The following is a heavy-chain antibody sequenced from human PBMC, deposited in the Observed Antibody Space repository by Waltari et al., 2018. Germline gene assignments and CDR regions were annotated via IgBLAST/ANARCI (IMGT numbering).Heavy chain of an antibody. V-gene: IGHV2-5*04. CDR3: VYGSRSWATFDI. D-gene: IGHD6-6*01. CDR1: GFSLSTGGVG. Sequence: QITLKASGPTLVKPTQTLTLTCTFSGFSLSTGGVGVGWIRQVPGKALECLALIYWNGDTRHSPSLKSRLTITKDTSENQVVLTMTNMDPVDTATYYCVYGSRSWATFDIWGQGTMVTVSS. J-gene: IGHJ3*02. CDR2: IYWNGDT.